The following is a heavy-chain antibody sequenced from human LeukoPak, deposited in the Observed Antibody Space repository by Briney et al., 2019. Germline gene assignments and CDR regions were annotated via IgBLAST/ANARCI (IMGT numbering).Heavy chain of an antibody. D-gene: IGHD3-9*01. J-gene: IGHJ6*02. CDR1: GFTFSSYA. CDR2: ISWSGGST. V-gene: IGHV3-23*01. Sequence: GSLRLSFAASGFTFSSYAMSWVRQGPGKGLEWVSAISWSGGSTYYADSVKGRFTISRDSSKNTLYLQMNSLRAEDTAVYYCAKETGYDLLTGFDYYYGMDVWGQGTTVTVSS. CDR3: AKETGYDLLTGFDYYYGMDV.